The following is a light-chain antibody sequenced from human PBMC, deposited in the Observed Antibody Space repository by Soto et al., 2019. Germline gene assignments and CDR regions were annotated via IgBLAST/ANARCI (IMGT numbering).Light chain of an antibody. Sequence: EIVMTQSPATLSLSPGERATLSCRASQSISSNLAWYQQKPGQAPRLLIYGASTRATGIPARFSGSGSGTEFTITISSLQSEDVGFYYCQQYNAWRTFGQGTKVEIK. CDR2: GAS. V-gene: IGKV3-15*01. CDR3: QQYNAWRT. CDR1: QSISSN. J-gene: IGKJ1*01.